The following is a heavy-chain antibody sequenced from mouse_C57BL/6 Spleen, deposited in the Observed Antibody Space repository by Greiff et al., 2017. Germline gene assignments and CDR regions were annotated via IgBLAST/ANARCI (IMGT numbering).Heavy chain of an antibody. Sequence: EVQLVESGGGLVKPGGSLKLSCAASGFTFSDYGMHWVRQAPEKGLEWVAYISRGSSTIYYAATVKGRFTISRDNAKNTLFLQMTSLRSEDTAMYCCARGNQAWFAYWGQGTLVTVSA. V-gene: IGHV5-17*01. D-gene: IGHD2-1*01. J-gene: IGHJ3*01. CDR1: GFTFSDYG. CDR2: ISRGSSTI. CDR3: ARGNQAWFAY.